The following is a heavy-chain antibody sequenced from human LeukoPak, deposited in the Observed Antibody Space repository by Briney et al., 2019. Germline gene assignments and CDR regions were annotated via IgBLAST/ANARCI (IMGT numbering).Heavy chain of an antibody. CDR1: GFTFSSYS. Sequence: GGSLRLSCAASGFTFSSYSMNWVRQAPGKGLEWVSYISNTATIIYYADSVKGRFTNSRDNAKNSLHLQMNSLRAEDTAMYYCARDALRPDYWGQGTLVTVSS. CDR3: ARDALRPDY. CDR2: ISNTATII. J-gene: IGHJ4*02. V-gene: IGHV3-48*01.